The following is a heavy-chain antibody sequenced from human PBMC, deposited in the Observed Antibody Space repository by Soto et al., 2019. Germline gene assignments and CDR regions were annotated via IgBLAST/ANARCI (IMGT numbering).Heavy chain of an antibody. CDR1: GYTFTSYG. CDR3: ARGRDGDY. D-gene: IGHD6-6*01. CDR2: ISAHNGNT. Sequence: QIHLVQSGAEVKKPGASVKVSCKGSGYTFTSYGITWVRQAPGQGLEWMGWISAHNGNTDYAQKLQGRVTVTRDTSTSTAYMELRSLRSDDTAVYYCARGRDGDYWGQGALVTVSS. V-gene: IGHV1-18*01. J-gene: IGHJ4*02.